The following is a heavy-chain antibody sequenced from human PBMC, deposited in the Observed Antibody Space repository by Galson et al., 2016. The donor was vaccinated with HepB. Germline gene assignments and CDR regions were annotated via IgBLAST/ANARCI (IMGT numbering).Heavy chain of an antibody. CDR2: IGTGDDT. Sequence: SLRLSCAASGFTFSTYDMHWVRQVTGKGLQWVSGIGTGDDTYYPDSVKGRFIISRENDKRSLFLQMNSLKAEDTAVYYCVREGLNWEFDSWGQGTLVTVSS. D-gene: IGHD7-27*01. CDR3: VREGLNWEFDS. CDR1: GFTFSTYD. J-gene: IGHJ4*02. V-gene: IGHV3-13*01.